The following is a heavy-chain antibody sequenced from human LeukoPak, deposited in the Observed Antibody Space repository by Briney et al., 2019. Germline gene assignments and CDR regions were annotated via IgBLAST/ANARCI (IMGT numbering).Heavy chain of an antibody. CDR2: IWYDGSNK. J-gene: IGHJ6*02. CDR3: ARDRGYSGYDWSYGMDV. Sequence: GGSLRLSCAASGFTFSSYGMHWVRQAPGKGLEWVAVIWYDGSNKYYADSVKGRFTISRDNSKNTLYLQMNSLRAEDTAVYYCARDRGYSGYDWSYGMDVWGQGTTVTVSS. CDR1: GFTFSSYG. V-gene: IGHV3-33*01. D-gene: IGHD5-12*01.